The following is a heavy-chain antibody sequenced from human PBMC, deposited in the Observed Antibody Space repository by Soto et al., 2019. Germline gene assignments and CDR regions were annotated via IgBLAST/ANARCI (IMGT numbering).Heavy chain of an antibody. J-gene: IGHJ4*02. D-gene: IGHD1-20*01. Sequence: SETLSLTCTVSGGSISSSSYYWGWIRQPPGKGLEWIGSIYYSGSTYYNPSLKSRVTISVDTSKNQFSLKLSSVTAAETVVYYCARRDNWNDFDYWGQGTLVTVSS. CDR1: GGSISSSSYY. CDR3: ARRDNWNDFDY. V-gene: IGHV4-39*01. CDR2: IYYSGST.